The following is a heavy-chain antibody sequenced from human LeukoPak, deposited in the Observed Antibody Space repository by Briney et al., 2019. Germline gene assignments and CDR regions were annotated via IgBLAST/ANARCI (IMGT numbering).Heavy chain of an antibody. D-gene: IGHD3-10*01. J-gene: IGHJ6*04. CDR2: FIPIFGTA. Sequence: SVKVSCKASGGTFSSYAISWVRQAPGQGLEWMGGFIPIFGTANYAQKFQGRVTITADESTSTAYMELSSLRSEDTAVYYCAVALELYGSGSYNGMDVWGKGTTVTVSS. V-gene: IGHV1-69*01. CDR1: GGTFSSYA. CDR3: AVALELYGSGSYNGMDV.